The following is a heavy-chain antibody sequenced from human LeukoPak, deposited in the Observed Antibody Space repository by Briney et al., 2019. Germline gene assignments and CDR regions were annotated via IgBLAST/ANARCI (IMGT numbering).Heavy chain of an antibody. D-gene: IGHD4-17*01. J-gene: IGHJ4*02. V-gene: IGHV3-21*01. CDR2: ISSDSSYI. Sequence: PGGSLRLSCAASGFTFSNAWMNWVRQAPGKGLEWVSSISSDSSYIYYADAVHSRFTVSRDNAKYSLYLQMNSLRAEDTAVYYCVRGSYGAYDYWGQGSLVTVS. CDR3: VRGSYGAYDY. CDR1: GFTFSNAW.